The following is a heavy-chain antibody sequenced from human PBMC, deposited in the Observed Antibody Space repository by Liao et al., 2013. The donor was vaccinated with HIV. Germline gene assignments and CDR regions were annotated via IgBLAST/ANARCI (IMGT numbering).Heavy chain of an antibody. J-gene: IGHJ3*02. V-gene: IGHV4-34*01. CDR1: GGSLSGYY. Sequence: QVQLQQWGAGLLKPSETLSLTCAVYGGSLSGYYWSWIRQPPGKGLEWVGGINHSGSTNYNPSLKSRVTISLDTSKKQFSLKVTSVTAADTAVYYCARDPRAEDAFDIWGQGTMVSVSS. CDR3: ARDPRAEDAFDI. CDR2: INHSGST.